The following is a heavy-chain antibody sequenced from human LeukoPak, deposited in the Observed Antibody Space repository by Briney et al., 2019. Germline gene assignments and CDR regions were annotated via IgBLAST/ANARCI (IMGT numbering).Heavy chain of an antibody. CDR3: ATTYSSSWYGMPVGY. V-gene: IGHV3-7*01. CDR1: GFTFGTYW. D-gene: IGHD6-13*01. CDR2: INGNGNER. J-gene: IGHJ4*02. Sequence: GGSLRLSCAASGFTFGTYWISWVRQAPGQGLEWVASINGNGNERCCVDTLKGRVTISRDNAKNSLYLQMSSLRAEDTAVYYCATTYSSSWYGMPVGYWGQGTLVTVSS.